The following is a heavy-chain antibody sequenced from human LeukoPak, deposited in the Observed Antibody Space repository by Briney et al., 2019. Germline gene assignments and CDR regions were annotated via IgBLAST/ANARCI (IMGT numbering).Heavy chain of an antibody. V-gene: IGHV1-24*01. Sequence: ASVKVSCKVSGYILTELSMHWVRQAPGKGLEWMGGFDPEDGETIYAQKFQGRVTMTEDTSTDTAYMELSSLRSEDTAVYYCATAGPYSGSHSPFDYWGQGTLVTVSS. CDR2: FDPEDGET. CDR1: GYILTELS. D-gene: IGHD1-26*01. J-gene: IGHJ4*02. CDR3: ATAGPYSGSHSPFDY.